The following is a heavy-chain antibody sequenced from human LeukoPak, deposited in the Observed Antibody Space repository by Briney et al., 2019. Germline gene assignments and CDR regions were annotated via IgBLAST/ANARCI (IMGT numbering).Heavy chain of an antibody. CDR1: GGSSNNYY. D-gene: IGHD6-19*01. Sequence: SETLSLTCTVSGGSSNNYYWSWIRQSAGKGLEWIGRIYTSGSTNYNPSLKSRVSMSVDTSKDQFSLRLRSVTAADTAVYYCARQGRAVALDYWGQGTLVTVSS. CDR3: ARQGRAVALDY. V-gene: IGHV4-4*07. CDR2: IYTSGST. J-gene: IGHJ4*02.